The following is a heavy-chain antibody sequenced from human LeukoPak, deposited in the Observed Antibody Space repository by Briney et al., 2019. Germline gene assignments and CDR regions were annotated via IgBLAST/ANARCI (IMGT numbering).Heavy chain of an antibody. V-gene: IGHV3-23*01. J-gene: IGHJ4*02. D-gene: IGHD5-18*01. CDR1: EFTFSTYA. Sequence: PGGSLTLSCAASEFTFSTYAMDWVRPAAGKGLEWVGAISGSGGSTYYADSVKGRFTISRDNSKNTLYLQMNSLRAEDTAVYYCAKVAGYSYVGVYYFDYWGQGTLVTVSS. CDR3: AKVAGYSYVGVYYFDY. CDR2: ISGSGGST.